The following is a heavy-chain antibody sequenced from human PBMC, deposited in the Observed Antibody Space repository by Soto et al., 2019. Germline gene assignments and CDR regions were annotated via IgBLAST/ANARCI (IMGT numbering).Heavy chain of an antibody. D-gene: IGHD3-3*01. Sequence: ASVKVSCKASGYTFTSYGISWVRQAPGQGLEWMGWISAYNGNTNYAQKLQGRVTMTTDTSTSTAYMELRSLRSDDTAVYYCARGMYYDFWSGYWPTAYYYYGMDVWGQGTTVTVSS. J-gene: IGHJ6*02. V-gene: IGHV1-18*04. CDR1: GYTFTSYG. CDR3: ARGMYYDFWSGYWPTAYYYYGMDV. CDR2: ISAYNGNT.